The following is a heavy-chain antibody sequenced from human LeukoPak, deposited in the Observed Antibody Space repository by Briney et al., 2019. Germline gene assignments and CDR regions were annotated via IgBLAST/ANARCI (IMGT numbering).Heavy chain of an antibody. V-gene: IGHV3-11*01. CDR2: IRTDGSTV. J-gene: IGHJ5*02. Sequence: GGSLRLSCAASGFTFSDYYMSWIRQAPGKGLEWVAYIRTDGSTVSYADSLKGRFTISRDNTKNTLYLEMNSLRAEDTAVYYCAREARRPNHWGDGTLVTVSS. CDR3: AREARRPNH. CDR1: GFTFSDYY.